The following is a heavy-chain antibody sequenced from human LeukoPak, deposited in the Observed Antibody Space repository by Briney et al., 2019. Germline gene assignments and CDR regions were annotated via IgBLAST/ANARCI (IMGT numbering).Heavy chain of an antibody. CDR3: AKYGRSGYSSGMDV. V-gene: IGHV3-23*01. D-gene: IGHD2-15*01. Sequence: GGSLRLSCAASGFTFSTYAMAWVRQAPGKGLEWVSTINVSGGSTYYADSVKGRFTISRDNSKNSLYLQMNSLRAEDTAVYYCAKYGRSGYSSGMDVWGQGTTVTVSS. J-gene: IGHJ6*02. CDR2: INVSGGST. CDR1: GFTFSTYA.